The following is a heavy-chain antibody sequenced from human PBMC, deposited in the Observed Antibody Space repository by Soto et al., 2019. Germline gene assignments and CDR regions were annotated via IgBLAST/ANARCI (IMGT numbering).Heavy chain of an antibody. D-gene: IGHD3-9*01. J-gene: IGHJ4*02. Sequence: PSETLSLTCAVYGGSFSGYYWSWIRQPPGKGLEWIGEINHSGSTNYNPSLKSRVIISVDTSKNQFSLKLSSVTAADTTVYYCARVLRYFDWLLGLFDYWGQGTLVTVSS. CDR1: GGSFSGYY. CDR2: INHSGST. V-gene: IGHV4-34*01. CDR3: ARVLRYFDWLLGLFDY.